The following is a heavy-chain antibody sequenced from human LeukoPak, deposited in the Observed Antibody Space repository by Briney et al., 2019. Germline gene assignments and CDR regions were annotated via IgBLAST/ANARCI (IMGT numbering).Heavy chain of an antibody. CDR2: VDPEDGGT. Sequence: GASVKVSCKPSGHTFTTYNFYWVRQAPGQGLEWMGIVDPEDGGTSYAHKFRGRVAMTRDMSANTVYLELNSLRSDDTALYYCARDRGRTSEFDSWGQGTLVTVSS. D-gene: IGHD1-14*01. V-gene: IGHV1-46*01. J-gene: IGHJ5*01. CDR1: GHTFTTYN. CDR3: ARDRGRTSEFDS.